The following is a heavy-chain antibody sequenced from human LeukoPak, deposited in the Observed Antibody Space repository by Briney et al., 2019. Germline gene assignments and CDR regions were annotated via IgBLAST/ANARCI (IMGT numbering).Heavy chain of an antibody. J-gene: IGHJ4*02. CDR2: ISSGGST. CDR3: ARRSYDGSGYYYVDY. V-gene: IGHV4-39*01. Sequence: SETLSLTCTVSGGSISSSGYYWGWIRQPPGKGLEWIGSISSGGSTHYIPSLKSRVTISVVTSKNQFSLKLSSVTAADTAVYYCARRSYDGSGYYYVDYWGQGTLVTVSS. D-gene: IGHD3-22*01. CDR1: GGSISSSGYY.